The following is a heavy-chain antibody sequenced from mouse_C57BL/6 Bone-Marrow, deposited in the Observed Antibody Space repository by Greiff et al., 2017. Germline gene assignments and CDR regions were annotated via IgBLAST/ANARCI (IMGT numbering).Heavy chain of an antibody. J-gene: IGHJ3*01. CDR1: GYTFTSYW. D-gene: IGHD1-1*01. CDR2: IDPSDSYP. V-gene: IGHV1-50*01. Sequence: QVQLQQPGAELVKPGASVKLSCKASGYTFTSYWMPWVKQRPGQGLEWIGEIDPSDSYPNYNQKFKGTATLTVDTSSSTAYMQLSRLTSEDSAGYYCARRDYGSRAWFAYWGQGTLVTVAA. CDR3: ARRDYGSRAWFAY.